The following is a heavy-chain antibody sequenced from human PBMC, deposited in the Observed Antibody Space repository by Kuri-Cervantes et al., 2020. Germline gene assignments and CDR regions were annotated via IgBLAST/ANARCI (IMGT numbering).Heavy chain of an antibody. CDR1: GFTFSSYS. V-gene: IGHV3-53*01. Sequence: GGSLRLSCAASGFTFSSYSMNWVRQAPGKGLEWVSVIYSGGSTYYADSVKGRFTISRDNSKNTLYLQMNSLRAEDTAVYYCARAVHQLLIDYWGQGTLVTVSS. D-gene: IGHD2-2*01. CDR3: ARAVHQLLIDY. J-gene: IGHJ4*02. CDR2: IYSGGST.